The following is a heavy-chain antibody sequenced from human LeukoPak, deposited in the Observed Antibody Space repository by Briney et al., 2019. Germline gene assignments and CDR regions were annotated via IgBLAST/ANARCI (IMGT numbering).Heavy chain of an antibody. CDR1: GGSISSGGYY. Sequence: SETLSLTCTVSGGSISSGGYYWSWIRQHPGKGLEWIGYIYYSGSTYYNPSLKSRVTISVDTSKNQFSLKLSSVTAADTAVYYCARDMARTFQGYNWFDPWGQGTLVTVSS. CDR2: IYYSGST. CDR3: ARDMARTFQGYNWFDP. D-gene: IGHD5-24*01. J-gene: IGHJ5*02. V-gene: IGHV4-30-4*08.